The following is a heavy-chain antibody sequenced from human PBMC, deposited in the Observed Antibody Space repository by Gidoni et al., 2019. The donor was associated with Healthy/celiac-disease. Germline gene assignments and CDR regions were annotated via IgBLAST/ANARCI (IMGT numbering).Heavy chain of an antibody. V-gene: IGHV3-21*01. Sequence: EVQLVESGGGLVKPGGSLRLSCAPSGFTFSSYSMNWVRQAPGKGLEWVSSISSSSSYIYYADSVKGRFTISRDNAKNSLYLQMNSLRAEDTAVYYCARDPPGIAAAGTLFDYWGQGTLVTVSS. D-gene: IGHD6-13*01. CDR1: GFTFSSYS. CDR3: ARDPPGIAAAGTLFDY. CDR2: ISSSSSYI. J-gene: IGHJ4*02.